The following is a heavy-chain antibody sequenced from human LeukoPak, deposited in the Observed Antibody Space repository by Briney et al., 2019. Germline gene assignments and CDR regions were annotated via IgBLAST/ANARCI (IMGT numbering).Heavy chain of an antibody. J-gene: IGHJ4*02. CDR3: AREGITIFGVASGY. Sequence: GGSLRLSCAASGFTFSSYWMSWVRQAPGKGLEWVANIKQDGSEKYYVDSVKGRFTISRDNAKNSLYLQMNSLRAEDTAVYYCAREGITIFGVASGYWGQGTLVTVSS. CDR2: IKQDGSEK. D-gene: IGHD3-3*01. CDR1: GFTFSSYW. V-gene: IGHV3-7*01.